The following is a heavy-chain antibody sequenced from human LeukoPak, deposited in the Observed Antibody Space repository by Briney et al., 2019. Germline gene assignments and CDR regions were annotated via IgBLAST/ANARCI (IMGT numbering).Heavy chain of an antibody. J-gene: IGHJ4*02. D-gene: IGHD3-9*01. V-gene: IGHV1-18*01. CDR3: ASARAGYFDWLLNY. CDR1: GYTFTSYG. CDR2: ISAYNGNT. Sequence: ASVKVSCKASGYTFTSYGISWVRQTPGQGLEWMGWISAYNGNTNYAQKLQGRVTMTTDTSTSTAYMELRSLRSDDTAVYYCASARAGYFDWLLNYWGQGTLVTVSS.